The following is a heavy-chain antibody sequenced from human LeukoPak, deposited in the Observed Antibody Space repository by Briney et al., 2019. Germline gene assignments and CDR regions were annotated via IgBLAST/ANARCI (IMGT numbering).Heavy chain of an antibody. J-gene: IGHJ4*02. CDR2: IRYDGSNK. CDR3: ARDGVTMVRGVFDY. Sequence: GGSLRLSCAASGFTFSSYGMHWVRQAPGKGLEWVAFIRYDGSNKYYADSVKGRFTISRDNSKNTLYLQMNSLRAEDTAVYYCARDGVTMVRGVFDYWGQGTLVTVSS. CDR1: GFTFSSYG. V-gene: IGHV3-30*02. D-gene: IGHD3-10*01.